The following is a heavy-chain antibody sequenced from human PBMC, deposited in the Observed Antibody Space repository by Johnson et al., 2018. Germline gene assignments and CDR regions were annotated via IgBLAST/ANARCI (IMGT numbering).Heavy chain of an antibody. J-gene: IGHJ6*03. V-gene: IGHV3-21*06. CDR3: AGGQWRVPRYQCYMDV. CDR1: GFSFNVYS. CDR2: IGAGSVHI. D-gene: IGHD6-19*01. Sequence: VQLVESGGGLVKPGWSLRLSCEASGFSFNVYSMTWVRQGPGKGLEWVSFIGAGSVHIHYADSVRGRFTISRDNGKNSLYLQMSALRVEDTAIYFCAGGQWRVPRYQCYMDVWGKGTTVTVSS.